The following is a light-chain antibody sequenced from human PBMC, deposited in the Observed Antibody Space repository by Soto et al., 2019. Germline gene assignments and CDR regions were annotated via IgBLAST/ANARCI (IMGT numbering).Light chain of an antibody. CDR3: SSYTSSSTDV. CDR1: SSDVGGYNY. J-gene: IGLJ1*01. Sequence: QSVLTQPASVSGSPGQSITISCTGTSSDVGGYNYVSWYQQHPGKAPKLMIYDVSNRPSGVSNRFSGSKSGNTASLTISGLQAEDEADYYCSSYTSSSTDVSGTWTKVTV. CDR2: DVS. V-gene: IGLV2-14*01.